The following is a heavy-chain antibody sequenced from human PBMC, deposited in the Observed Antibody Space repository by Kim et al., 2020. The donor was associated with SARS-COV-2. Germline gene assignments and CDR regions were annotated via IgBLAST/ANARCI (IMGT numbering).Heavy chain of an antibody. CDR2: INYSGNT. CDR3: ARLVSENSAVEY. CDR1: GGSISRSSNY. V-gene: IGHV4-39*01. J-gene: IGHJ4*02. Sequence: SETLSLTCTVSGGSISRSSNYWGWIRQPPGKGLEWIGSINYSGNTYYNPSLKSRVTISVDTSKNQFSLKMRSVTAADTAVYDCARLVSENSAVEYWGQGTLVTVSS.